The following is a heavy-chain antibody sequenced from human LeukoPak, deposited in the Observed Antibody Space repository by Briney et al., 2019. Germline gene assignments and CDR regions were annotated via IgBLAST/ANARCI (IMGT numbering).Heavy chain of an antibody. D-gene: IGHD5-24*01. Sequence: SLRLSCAASGFTFDDYAMHWVRQAPGKGLEWVSGISWNSGSIGYADSVKGRFTISRDNAKNSLYLQMNSLRAEDTALYYCAKPQGYNLYYFDYWGQGTLVTVSS. J-gene: IGHJ4*02. V-gene: IGHV3-9*01. CDR1: GFTFDDYA. CDR2: ISWNSGSI. CDR3: AKPQGYNLYYFDY.